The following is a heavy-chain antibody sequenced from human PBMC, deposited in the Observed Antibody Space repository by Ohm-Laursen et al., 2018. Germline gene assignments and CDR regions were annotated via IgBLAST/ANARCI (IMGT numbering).Heavy chain of an antibody. J-gene: IGHJ6*02. V-gene: IGHV3-21*01. CDR3: ARVLEPAAIEAWSPVVGYYYGMDV. Sequence: SLRLSCSASGFTFSSYSMNWVRQAPGKGLEWVSSISSSSSYIYYADSVKGRFTISRDNTKNSLYLQMNSLRAEDTAVYYCARVLEPAAIEAWSPVVGYYYGMDVWGQGTTVTVSS. D-gene: IGHD2-2*01. CDR1: GFTFSSYS. CDR2: ISSSSSYI.